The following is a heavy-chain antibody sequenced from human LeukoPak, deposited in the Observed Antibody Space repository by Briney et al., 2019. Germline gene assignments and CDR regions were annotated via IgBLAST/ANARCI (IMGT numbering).Heavy chain of an antibody. J-gene: IGHJ1*01. CDR2: ISTYNGNT. D-gene: IGHD3-3*01. V-gene: IGHV1-18*01. Sequence: GASVKVSCKASGYTFKTFGITWVRQAPGQGLEWMGWISTYNGNTDYEQKFQGRVTVTADTSANTAYMEMRGLRSDDTAVYYCATGFLQWLRILEHWGQGTLVTVSS. CDR1: GYTFKTFG. CDR3: ATGFLQWLRILEH.